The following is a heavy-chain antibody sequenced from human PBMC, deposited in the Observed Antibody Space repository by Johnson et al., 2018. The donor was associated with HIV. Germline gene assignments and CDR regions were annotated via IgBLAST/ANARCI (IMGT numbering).Heavy chain of an antibody. CDR2: ISYDGSNK. V-gene: IGHV3-30*19. J-gene: IGHJ3*02. D-gene: IGHD5-24*01. Sequence: QVQLVESGGGVVQPGGSLRLSCAASGFTFDDYTMHWVRQAPGKGLEWVAVISYDGSNKYYADSVKGRFTISRDNSKNTLYLQMNSLRAEDTAVYYCAREVRRWLQFDAFDIWGQGTMVTVSS. CDR1: GFTFDDYT. CDR3: AREVRRWLQFDAFDI.